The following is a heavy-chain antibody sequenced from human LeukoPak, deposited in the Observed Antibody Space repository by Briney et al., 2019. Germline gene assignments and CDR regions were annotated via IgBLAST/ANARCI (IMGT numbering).Heavy chain of an antibody. Sequence: SETLSLTCTVSGGSISSHYWSWIRQPPGKGLEWIGYIYYSGSTNYNPSLKSRVTISVDTSKNQFSLKLSSVTAADTAVYYCARDLLRGSYFGWFDPWGQGTLVTVSS. J-gene: IGHJ5*02. V-gene: IGHV4-59*11. D-gene: IGHD1-26*01. CDR3: ARDLLRGSYFGWFDP. CDR2: IYYSGST. CDR1: GGSISSHY.